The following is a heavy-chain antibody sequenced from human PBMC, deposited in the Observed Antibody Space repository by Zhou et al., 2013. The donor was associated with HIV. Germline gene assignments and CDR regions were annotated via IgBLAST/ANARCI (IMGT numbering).Heavy chain of an antibody. Sequence: QVRLLQSGAEVKKPGSSVKVSCKASGGTFSSHVISWVRQAPGQGLEWMGWISVNNGNTKYAQKFQGRVTMTTDTSTSTAYMEVRSLRSDDTAVYYCARVVFDRSDYWGQGTLVTVSS. V-gene: IGHV1-18*01. CDR3: ARVVFDRSDY. J-gene: IGHJ4*02. CDR1: GGTFSSHV. CDR2: ISVNNGNT. D-gene: IGHD3-9*01.